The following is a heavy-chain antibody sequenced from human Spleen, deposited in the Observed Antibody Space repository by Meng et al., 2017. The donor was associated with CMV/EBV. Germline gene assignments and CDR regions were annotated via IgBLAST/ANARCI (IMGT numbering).Heavy chain of an antibody. CDR1: GGPISNYF. CDR2: IYYSGSA. Sequence: SETLSLTCTVSGGPISNYFWSWIRQPPGKELEWIGYIYYSGSANYNPSLKSRATMSVDTSKNQVSLKLSSVTAADTAMYYCARTSYSNYDNYAMDVWGQGTTVTVSS. J-gene: IGHJ6*02. D-gene: IGHD4-11*01. CDR3: ARTSYSNYDNYAMDV. V-gene: IGHV4-59*01.